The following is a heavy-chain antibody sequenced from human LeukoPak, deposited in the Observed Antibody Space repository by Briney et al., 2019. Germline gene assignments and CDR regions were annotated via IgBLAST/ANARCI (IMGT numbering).Heavy chain of an antibody. V-gene: IGHV1-46*01. D-gene: IGHD3-16*01. CDR3: AREGGKITFGGVTSFDY. J-gene: IGHJ4*02. CDR2: INPSGGST. Sequence: ASVKVSCKASVYTFTSYYMHWVRQAPGQGLEWMGIINPSGGSTSYAQKFQGRVTMTRDTSTSTVYMELSSLRSEDTAVYYCAREGGKITFGGVTSFDYGGQGTLLTVPS. CDR1: VYTFTSYY.